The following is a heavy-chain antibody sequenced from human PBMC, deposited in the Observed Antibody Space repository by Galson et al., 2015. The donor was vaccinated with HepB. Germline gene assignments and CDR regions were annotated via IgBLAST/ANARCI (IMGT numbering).Heavy chain of an antibody. V-gene: IGHV3-30*03. CDR2: ISSDASNK. CDR3: ASHNELVGLDY. J-gene: IGHJ4*02. CDR1: GFTFSSYG. Sequence: SLRLSCAASGFTFSSYGMHWVRQAPGQGLEWVAVISSDASNKYYADSVKGRVTMTEDTSTDTAYMELTILKSEDTAVYFCASHNELVGLDYWGQGTLVTVSS. D-gene: IGHD6-13*01.